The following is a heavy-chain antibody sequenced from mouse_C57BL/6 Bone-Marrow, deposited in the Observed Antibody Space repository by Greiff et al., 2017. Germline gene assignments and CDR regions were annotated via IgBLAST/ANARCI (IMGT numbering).Heavy chain of an antibody. CDR3: ARHRGLRRTY. CDR1: GFTFSSYG. D-gene: IGHD2-2*01. V-gene: IGHV5-6*01. CDR2: ISSGGSYT. J-gene: IGHJ3*01. Sequence: DVQLVESGGDLVKPGGSLKLSCAASGFTFSSYGMSWVRQTPDKRLEWVATISSGGSYTYYPDSVKGRFTIARDNAKNTLYLQLSSLKSEDTAMYYCARHRGLRRTYRGQGTLVTVSA.